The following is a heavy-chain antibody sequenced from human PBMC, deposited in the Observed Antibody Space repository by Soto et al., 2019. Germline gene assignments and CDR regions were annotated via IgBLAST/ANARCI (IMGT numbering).Heavy chain of an antibody. CDR2: TRNKANSYTT. D-gene: IGHD3-10*01. J-gene: IGHJ2*01. CDR3: ARLFGLGNYYSYWYFDL. Sequence: EVQLVESGGGLVQPGGSLRLSCAASGFTFSDHYMDWVRQAPGTGLEWVGRTRNKANSYTTEYAASVKGRFTISSDDSKDSLYLQMNNLKTVDTAVYYCARLFGLGNYYSYWYFDLWGRGTQVAVSS. V-gene: IGHV3-72*01. CDR1: GFTFSDHY.